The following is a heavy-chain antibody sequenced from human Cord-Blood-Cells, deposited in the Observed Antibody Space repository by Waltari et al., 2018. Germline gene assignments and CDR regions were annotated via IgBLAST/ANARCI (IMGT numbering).Heavy chain of an antibody. V-gene: IGHV1-69*01. CDR2: IIPIFGTA. D-gene: IGHD3-9*01. Sequence: QVQLVQSGAEVKKPGSSVKVSCKASGGTFISYAISRVRTAPGQGLEWMGGIIPIFGTANYAQKFQGRVTITADESTSTAYMELSSLRSEDTAVYYCARERTLDILTGYYGAPLVGWGQGTLVTVSS. CDR1: GGTFISYA. J-gene: IGHJ4*02. CDR3: ARERTLDILTGYYGAPLVG.